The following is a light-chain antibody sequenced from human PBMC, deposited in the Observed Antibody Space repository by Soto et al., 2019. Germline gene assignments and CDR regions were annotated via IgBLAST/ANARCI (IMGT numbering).Light chain of an antibody. V-gene: IGLV2-14*01. CDR2: DVT. Sequence: QSALTQPASVSGSPGQSITISCTGTSSDVGGCHCVSWYQQHPGKAPKLKIYDVTNRPSGVSTRFSGSKSGNTASLTISGLQAEDEADYYCSSYTRSSTVVFGGGTKLTVL. CDR3: SSYTRSSTVV. CDR1: SSDVGGCHC. J-gene: IGLJ2*01.